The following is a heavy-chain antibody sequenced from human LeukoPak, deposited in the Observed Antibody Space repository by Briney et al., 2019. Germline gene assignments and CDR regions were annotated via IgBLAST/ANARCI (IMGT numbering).Heavy chain of an antibody. CDR2: IYYSGST. V-gene: IGHV4-59*01. CDR1: GGSISSYH. J-gene: IGHJ2*01. D-gene: IGHD6-13*01. Sequence: PSETLSLTCTVSGGSISSYHWSWIRQPPGKGLEWIGYIYYSGSTNYNPSLKSRVTISVDTSKNQFSLKLSSVTAADTAVYYCARDPGIAAAGTVWYFDLWGRGTLVTVSS. CDR3: ARDPGIAAAGTVWYFDL.